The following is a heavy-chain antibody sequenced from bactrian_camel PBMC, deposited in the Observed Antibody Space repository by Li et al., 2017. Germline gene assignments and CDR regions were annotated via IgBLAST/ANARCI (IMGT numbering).Heavy chain of an antibody. Sequence: HVQLVESGGGSVQSGDSLTLLCSAPGYRYRIVSMAWFRQGPGQYREGIAAVDEDNTITYKDSVKGRFIITKDNAKNTITLQMNNLKPEDTAVYYCVRAQGPKFSDYVFVFGYWGQGTQVTVS. CDR1: GYRYRIVS. CDR2: VDEDNTI. J-gene: IGHJ6*01. CDR3: VRAQGPKFSDYVFVFGY. V-gene: IGHV3S53*01. D-gene: IGHD4*01.